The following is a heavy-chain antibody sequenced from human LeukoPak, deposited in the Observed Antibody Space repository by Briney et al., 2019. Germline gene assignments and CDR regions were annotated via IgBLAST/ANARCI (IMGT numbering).Heavy chain of an antibody. Sequence: GGSLRLSCAASGFTFSSYEMDWVRQAPGKGLEWVSYISSGGSTIYYADSVKGRFTISRDNAKNSLYLQMNSLRAEDTAVYYCARRYCSSTSCTLDYWGQGTLVTVSS. CDR2: ISSGGSTI. CDR3: ARRYCSSTSCTLDY. CDR1: GFTFSSYE. D-gene: IGHD2-2*01. V-gene: IGHV3-48*03. J-gene: IGHJ4*02.